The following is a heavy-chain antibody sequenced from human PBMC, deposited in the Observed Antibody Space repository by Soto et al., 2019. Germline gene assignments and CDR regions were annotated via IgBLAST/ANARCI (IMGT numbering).Heavy chain of an antibody. J-gene: IGHJ6*02. V-gene: IGHV3-23*01. D-gene: IGHD3-16*02. CDR2: ISGSGGST. CDR1: GFTFSSYA. CDR3: AKAERPDYDYVWGSYRPYYYYYGMDV. Sequence: GGSLRLSCAASGFTFSSYAMSWVRQAPGKGLEWVSAISGSGGSTYYADSVKGRFTISRDNSKNTLYLQMNSLRAEDTAVYYCAKAERPDYDYVWGSYRPYYYYYGMDVWGQGTTVTVSS.